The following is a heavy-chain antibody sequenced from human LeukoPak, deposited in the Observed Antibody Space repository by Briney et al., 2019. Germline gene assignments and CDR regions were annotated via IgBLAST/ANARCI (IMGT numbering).Heavy chain of an antibody. CDR2: IYHGGNT. CDR3: ARKKLGGGNSPFDY. CDR1: GYSISSGFN. Sequence: SETLSLTCAVSGYSISSGFNWGWIRPPPGKGREWIGIIYHGGNTYYNPSLKRGVTISEETSKKQFSLTLRSMTAAETAVYYCARKKLGGGNSPFDYWGQGILVTLSS. J-gene: IGHJ4*02. V-gene: IGHV4-38-2*01. D-gene: IGHD4-23*01.